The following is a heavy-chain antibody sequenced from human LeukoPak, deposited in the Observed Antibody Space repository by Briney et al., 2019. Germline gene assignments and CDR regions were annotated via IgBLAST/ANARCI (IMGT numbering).Heavy chain of an antibody. CDR2: INPDGGST. J-gene: IGHJ3*02. CDR1: GYTFTNSY. V-gene: IGHV1-46*01. Sequence: AASVRVSCKASGYTFTNSYIHWVRQAPGQGLEWMGLINPDGGSTNYAQNFKGGVTLTTDTTTSTVYMELSRLRSEDTAIYYCARIRDGYNDAYDSWREGTVVTDPS. D-gene: IGHD5-24*01. CDR3: ARIRDGYNDAYDS.